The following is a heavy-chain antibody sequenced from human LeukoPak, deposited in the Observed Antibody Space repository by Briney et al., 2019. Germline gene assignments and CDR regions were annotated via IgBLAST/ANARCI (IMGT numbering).Heavy chain of an antibody. J-gene: IGHJ4*02. CDR3: ARGYWNYVS. V-gene: IGHV3-43*02. D-gene: IGHD1-7*01. CDR1: GFTFDDYA. CDR2: ISGDGGST. Sequence: QPGGSLRLSCAASGFTFDDYAMHWVRQAPGKGLEWVSLISGDGGSTYYADSVKGRFTISRDNAKNSLYLQMNSLRVEDTAVYYCARGYWNYVSWGQGTLVTVSS.